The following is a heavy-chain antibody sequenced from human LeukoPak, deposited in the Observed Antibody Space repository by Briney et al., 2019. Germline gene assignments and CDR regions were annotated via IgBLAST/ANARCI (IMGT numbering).Heavy chain of an antibody. J-gene: IGHJ4*02. CDR3: ARMLYGWNYFDY. D-gene: IGHD2-8*01. Sequence: SETLSLTCAVYGGSFSGYYWSLIRQPPGKGLEWIGEINHSGSTNYNPSLKSRVTISVDTSKNQFSLKLSSVTAADTAVYYCARMLYGWNYFDYWGQGTLVTVSS. V-gene: IGHV4-34*01. CDR2: INHSGST. CDR1: GGSFSGYY.